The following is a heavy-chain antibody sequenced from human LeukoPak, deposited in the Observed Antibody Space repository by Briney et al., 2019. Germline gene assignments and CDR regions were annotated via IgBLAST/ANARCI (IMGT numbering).Heavy chain of an antibody. D-gene: IGHD3-10*01. Sequence: GRSLRLSCAASGFTFSSYAMHWVRQAPGKGLEWVAVISYDGSNKYYADSVKGRFTISRDNSKNTLYLQMNSLRAEDTAVYYCARDYGFMVRGVTTDYGMDVWGKGTTVTVSS. J-gene: IGHJ6*04. CDR1: GFTFSSYA. V-gene: IGHV3-30*04. CDR2: ISYDGSNK. CDR3: ARDYGFMVRGVTTDYGMDV.